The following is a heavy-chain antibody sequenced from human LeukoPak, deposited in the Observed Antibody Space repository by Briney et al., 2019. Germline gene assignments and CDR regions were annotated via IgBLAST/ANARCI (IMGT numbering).Heavy chain of an antibody. Sequence: NASETLSLTCTVSGGSISSYYWSWLRQPAGKGLEWIGRIYTSGSTNYNPSLKSRVTMSVDTSKNQFSLKLSSVTAADTAVYYCARGKGSGFRGRYSNSHWALDYWGQGTLVTVSS. J-gene: IGHJ4*02. CDR1: GGSISSYY. V-gene: IGHV4-4*07. D-gene: IGHD3-3*01. CDR2: IYTSGST. CDR3: ARGKGSGFRGRYSNSHWALDY.